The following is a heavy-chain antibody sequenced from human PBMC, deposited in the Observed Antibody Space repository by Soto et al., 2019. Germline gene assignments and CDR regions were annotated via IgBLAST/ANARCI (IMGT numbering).Heavy chain of an antibody. CDR3: AGNYREFGSYYDSSGYYYRAFDI. D-gene: IGHD3-22*01. CDR1: GGSISSYY. CDR2: IYYSGST. V-gene: IGHV4-59*01. Sequence: SETLSLTCTVSGGSISSYYWSWIRQPPGKGLEWIGYIYYSGSTNYNPSLKSRVTISVDTSKNQFSLKLSSVTAADTAVYYCAGNYREFGSYYDSSGYYYRAFDIWGQGTMVTVSS. J-gene: IGHJ3*02.